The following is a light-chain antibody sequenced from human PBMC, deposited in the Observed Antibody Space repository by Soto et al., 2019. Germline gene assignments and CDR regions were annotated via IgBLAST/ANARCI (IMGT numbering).Light chain of an antibody. CDR2: GTS. V-gene: IGKV1-17*01. CDR1: QGIRNN. CDR3: QQYDTFPRT. Sequence: DIQMTQSPSSLFASVGDRVTITCRASQGIRNNLGWYQQKPGKAPKRLIYGTSNLQYGAPSRFSGSGSGTEFTLTISSLQPDDFATFYCQQYDTFPRTFGQGTKVDIK. J-gene: IGKJ1*01.